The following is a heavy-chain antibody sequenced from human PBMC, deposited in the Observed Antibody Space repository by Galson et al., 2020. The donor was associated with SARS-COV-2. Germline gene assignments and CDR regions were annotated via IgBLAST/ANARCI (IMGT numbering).Heavy chain of an antibody. CDR3: AGGPDWGHRVDY. J-gene: IGHJ4*01. D-gene: IGHD7-27*01. Sequence: SGPTLVKPTQTPTLTCTFSGFSLDSGGVSVGWISQPPGKALEWLTYIYWNDDKRYSPSLKSRLTVTKDTSRNQVVLTMTNMAPVDTATYYCAGGPDWGHRVDYWGRGILVTVSS. V-gene: IGHV2-5*01. CDR2: IYWNDDK. CDR1: GFSLDSGGVS.